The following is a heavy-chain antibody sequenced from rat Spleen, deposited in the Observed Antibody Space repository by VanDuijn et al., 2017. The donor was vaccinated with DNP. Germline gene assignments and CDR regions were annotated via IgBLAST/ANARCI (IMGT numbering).Heavy chain of an antibody. Sequence: EVKLVESGGDLVQPGRSLKVSCVASGFTVNNFWMAWIRQVPGKGLEWVAAIFSSGDSTFYPNSVKGRFTISSDNAKNTLYLQMNSLRSEDTATYYCARAKYSSHYWYFDFWGPGTMVTVSS. CDR1: GFTVNNFW. J-gene: IGHJ1*01. V-gene: IGHV5-31*01. CDR2: IFSSGDST. D-gene: IGHD1-2*01. CDR3: ARAKYSSHYWYFDF.